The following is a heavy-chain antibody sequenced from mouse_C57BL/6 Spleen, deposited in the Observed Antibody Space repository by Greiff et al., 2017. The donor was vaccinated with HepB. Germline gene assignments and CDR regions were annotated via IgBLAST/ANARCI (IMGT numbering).Heavy chain of an antibody. CDR2: IDPGDGET. Sequence: EVHLVESGAELVKPGASVKLSCTASGFNIKDYYMHWVKQRTEQGLEWIGRIDPGDGETKYAPKFQGKATLTADTSSNTAYLQLSSLTSEDTAVYYCACMIYYGDYYAMDYWGQGPSVTVSS. CDR3: ACMIYYGDYYAMDY. D-gene: IGHD1-1*01. CDR1: GFNIKDYY. J-gene: IGHJ4*01. V-gene: IGHV14-2*01.